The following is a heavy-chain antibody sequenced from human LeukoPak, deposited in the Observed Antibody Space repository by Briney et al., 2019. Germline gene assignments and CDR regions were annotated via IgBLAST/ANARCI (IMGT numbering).Heavy chain of an antibody. J-gene: IGHJ6*03. CDR3: ARNRRFGENPYYYYMDV. D-gene: IGHD3-10*01. Sequence: GGSLRLSCAASGFSVSSNYMSWVRQAPGKGLEWVSVIYSGGSTYYADSEKGRFTISRDNSKNSLYLQMNSLRAEDTAVYYCARNRRFGENPYYYYMDVWAKGTTVTVSS. CDR2: IYSGGST. V-gene: IGHV3-53*01. CDR1: GFSVSSNY.